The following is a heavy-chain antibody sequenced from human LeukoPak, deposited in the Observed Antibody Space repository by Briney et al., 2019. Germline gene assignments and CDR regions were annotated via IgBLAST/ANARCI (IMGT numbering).Heavy chain of an antibody. V-gene: IGHV1-2*02. CDR1: GYTFTGYY. D-gene: IGHD2-2*01. CDR3: ARAVGHIVVVPAAGFDY. Sequence: ASVKVSCKASGYTFTGYYMHWVRQAPGQGLEWMGWINPNSDGTSYAQKFQGRVTMTRDTSISTAYMELSRLRSDDTAVYYCARAVGHIVVVPAAGFDYWGQGTLVTVSS. J-gene: IGHJ4*02. CDR2: INPNSDGT.